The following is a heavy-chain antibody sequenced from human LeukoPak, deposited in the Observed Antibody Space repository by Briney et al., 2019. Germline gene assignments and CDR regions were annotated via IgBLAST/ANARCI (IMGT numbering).Heavy chain of an antibody. CDR3: ARAGIVDAFDV. CDR1: GGSITSSY. CDR2: IFNSGTT. Sequence: SETLSLTCSVSGGSITSSYWNWIRQAPGKGLEWIGYIFNSGTTQYNPSLKSRVAISVDTSKNQFSLELSSVTAADTAVYYCARAGIVDAFDVWGQGTMVTVSS. V-gene: IGHV4-59*01. J-gene: IGHJ3*01. D-gene: IGHD2-15*01.